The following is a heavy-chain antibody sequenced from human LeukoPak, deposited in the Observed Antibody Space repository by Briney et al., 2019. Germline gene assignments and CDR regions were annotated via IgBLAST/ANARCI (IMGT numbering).Heavy chain of an antibody. V-gene: IGHV4-34*01. Sequence: SETLSLTCAVYGGSFSGYYWSWIRQPPGKGLEWIGEINHSGSTNYNPSLKSRVTISVDTSKNQFSLNLSSVTAADTAVYYCARGFILAVAGQGMVDYWGQGTLVTVSS. J-gene: IGHJ4*02. CDR3: ARGFILAVAGQGMVDY. CDR2: INHSGST. D-gene: IGHD6-19*01. CDR1: GGSFSGYY.